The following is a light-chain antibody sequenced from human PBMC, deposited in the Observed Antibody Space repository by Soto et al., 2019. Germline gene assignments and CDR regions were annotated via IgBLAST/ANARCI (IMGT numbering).Light chain of an antibody. CDR2: AAS. CDR1: QSVSSS. V-gene: IGKV3-15*01. J-gene: IGKJ5*01. Sequence: EIVMTQSPATLSVSPGERATLSCRASQSVSSSVAWYQQKPGQAPRLLIYAASSLQSGVPSRFSGSESGTDFTLTISSLQPEDCAIYFCQQANSFPITFGQGTRLEIK. CDR3: QQANSFPIT.